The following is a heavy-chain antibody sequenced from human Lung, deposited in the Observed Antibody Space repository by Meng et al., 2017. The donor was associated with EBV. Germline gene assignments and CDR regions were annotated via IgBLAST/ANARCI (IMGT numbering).Heavy chain of an antibody. V-gene: IGHV4-34*01. D-gene: IGHD1-26*01. CDR2: INHSGST. J-gene: IGHJ4*02. CDR3: ARSTFDY. CDR1: GGSFSGYY. Sequence: QPQLQQWGAGLLKPSATLSLTCAVYGGSFSGYYWSWIRQPPGKGLEWIGEINHSGSTNYNPSLKSRVTISVDRSKSQFSLELSSVTAADTAVYYCARSTFDYWGQGTLVTVSS.